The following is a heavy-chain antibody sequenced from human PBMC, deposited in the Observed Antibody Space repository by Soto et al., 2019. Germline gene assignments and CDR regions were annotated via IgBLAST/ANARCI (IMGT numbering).Heavy chain of an antibody. Sequence: QVQLVQSETEVKKPGASVKVSCKASGYIFTNYDITWVRQAPGQGLEWMGWVSGYNGNTKYAQKFQDRVTMTTDTSTSTVYMELRSLRSDDTAVYYCARLVSAPYYYYGVDVWGQGTTVFVSS. CDR3: ARLVSAPYYYYGVDV. V-gene: IGHV1-18*01. CDR2: VSGYNGNT. D-gene: IGHD3-10*01. J-gene: IGHJ6*02. CDR1: GYIFTNYD.